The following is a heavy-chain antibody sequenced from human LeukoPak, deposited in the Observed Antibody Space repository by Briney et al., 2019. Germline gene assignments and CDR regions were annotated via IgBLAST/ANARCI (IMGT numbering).Heavy chain of an antibody. J-gene: IGHJ3*02. D-gene: IGHD3-9*01. CDR2: FDPEDGET. Sequence: ASVKASCKVSGYTLTELSMHWVRQAPGKGLEWMGGFDPEDGETIYAQKFQGRVTMTEDTSTDTAYMELSSLRSEDTAVYYCATGLYFDWLVAFDIWGQGTMVTVSS. CDR3: ATGLYFDWLVAFDI. CDR1: GYTLTELS. V-gene: IGHV1-24*01.